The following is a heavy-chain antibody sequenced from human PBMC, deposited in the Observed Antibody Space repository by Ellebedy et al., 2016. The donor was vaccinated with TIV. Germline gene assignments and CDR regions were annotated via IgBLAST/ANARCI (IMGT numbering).Heavy chain of an antibody. CDR1: GYTFTSYD. J-gene: IGHJ1*01. CDR3: ALDCSASSCTAEYFQH. Sequence: ASAKVSCKASGYTFTSYDINWARQAPGQGLEWMGWLSAFNGNTNYAQKLQGRVTMTTYTSTSTAYMELRSLRSDDTAVYYCALDCSASSCTAEYFQHWGQGTLVTVSS. V-gene: IGHV1-18*01. CDR2: LSAFNGNT. D-gene: IGHD2-15*01.